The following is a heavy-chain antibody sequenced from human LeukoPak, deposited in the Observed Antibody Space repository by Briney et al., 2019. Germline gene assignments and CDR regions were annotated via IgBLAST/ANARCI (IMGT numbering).Heavy chain of an antibody. CDR3: ARGKMTQEGYCSGGSCPKAFDI. D-gene: IGHD2-15*01. Sequence: PSQTLSLTCAVSGGSISSGGYSWSWIRQPPGKGLEWIGYIYHSGSTYYNPSLKSRVTISVDRSKNQFSLKLSSVTAADTAVYYCARGKMTQEGYCSGGSCPKAFDIWGQGTMVTVS. CDR2: IYHSGST. J-gene: IGHJ3*02. V-gene: IGHV4-30-2*01. CDR1: GGSISSGGYS.